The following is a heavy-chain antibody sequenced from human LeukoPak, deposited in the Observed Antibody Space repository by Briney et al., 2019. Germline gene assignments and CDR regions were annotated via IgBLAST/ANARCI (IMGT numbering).Heavy chain of an antibody. CDR1: GGSFSGYY. CDR3: ARGYLGYYGSGSYYKVTLQRDLDY. Sequence: PSETLSLTCAVYGGSFSGYYWSWIRQPPGKGLEWIGEINHSGSTNYNPSLKSRVTISVDTSKNQFSLKLSSVTAADTAVYYCARGYLGYYGSGSYYKVTLQRDLDYWGQGTLVTVSS. D-gene: IGHD3-10*01. J-gene: IGHJ4*02. CDR2: INHSGST. V-gene: IGHV4-34*01.